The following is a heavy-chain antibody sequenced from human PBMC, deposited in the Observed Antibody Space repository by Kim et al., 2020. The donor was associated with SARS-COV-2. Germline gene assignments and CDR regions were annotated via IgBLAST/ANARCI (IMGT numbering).Heavy chain of an antibody. D-gene: IGHD6-13*01. CDR3: ARHLAGFNYYYYGMDV. Sequence: GESLKISCKGSGYSFTSYWIGWVRQMPGKGLEWMGIIYPGDSDTRYSPSFQGQVTISADKSISTAYLQWSSLKASDTAMYHCARHLAGFNYYYYGMDVWGQGTTVTVSS. CDR2: IYPGDSDT. V-gene: IGHV5-51*01. J-gene: IGHJ6*02. CDR1: GYSFTSYW.